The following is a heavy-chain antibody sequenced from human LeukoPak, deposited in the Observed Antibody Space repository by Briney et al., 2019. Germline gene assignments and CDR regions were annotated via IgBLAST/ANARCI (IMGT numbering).Heavy chain of an antibody. J-gene: IGHJ4*02. D-gene: IGHD3-10*01. CDR3: ARDGLWFGELSPLSFDY. Sequence: GASVKVSCKASGYTFTSYGISWVRQAPGQGLEWMGWISAYNGNTNYAQELQGRVTMTTDTSTSTAYMELRSLRSDDTAVYYCARDGLWFGELSPLSFDYWGQGTLVTVSS. CDR2: ISAYNGNT. V-gene: IGHV1-18*01. CDR1: GYTFTSYG.